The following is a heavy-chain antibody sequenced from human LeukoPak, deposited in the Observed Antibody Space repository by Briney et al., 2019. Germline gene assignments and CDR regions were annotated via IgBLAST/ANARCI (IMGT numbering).Heavy chain of an antibody. CDR1: GFTLSNYA. J-gene: IGHJ4*02. CDR3: AKWGDFDVLTGYYVPDF. Sequence: PGGSLRLSCAASGFTLSNYAMSWVRQAPGKGLEWVSAITGSGGNTYYADSVKGRFTISRDNSKNTLYLQLNSLRAEDTAVYYCAKWGDFDVLTGYYVPDFWGQGTLVTVSS. V-gene: IGHV3-23*01. CDR2: ITGSGGNT. D-gene: IGHD3-9*01.